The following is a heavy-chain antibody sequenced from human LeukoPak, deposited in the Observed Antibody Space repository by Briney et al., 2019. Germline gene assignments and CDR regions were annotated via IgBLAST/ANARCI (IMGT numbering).Heavy chain of an antibody. D-gene: IGHD2-15*01. CDR3: ARCFGSGGSCYQMDV. V-gene: IGHV4-39*07. CDR1: GGSISSSSYY. Sequence: PSETLSLTCTVSGGSISSSSYYWGWIRQPPGKGLEWIGSIYYSGSTYYNPSLKSRVTISVDTSKNQFSLKLSSVTAADTAVYYCARCFGSGGSCYQMDVWGQGTTVTVSS. CDR2: IYYSGST. J-gene: IGHJ6*02.